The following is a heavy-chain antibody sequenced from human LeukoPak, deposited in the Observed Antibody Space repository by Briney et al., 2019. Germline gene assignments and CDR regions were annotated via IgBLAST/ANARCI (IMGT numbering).Heavy chain of an antibody. Sequence: GGSLRLSCAASGFTFSSYSMNWVRQAPGKGLEWVAVISYDGSNKYYADSVKGRFTISRDNSKNTLYLQMNSLRAEDTAVYYCAKEITMMDHYFDYWGQGTLVTVSS. CDR1: GFTFSSYS. V-gene: IGHV3-30*18. CDR3: AKEITMMDHYFDY. CDR2: ISYDGSNK. J-gene: IGHJ4*02. D-gene: IGHD3-22*01.